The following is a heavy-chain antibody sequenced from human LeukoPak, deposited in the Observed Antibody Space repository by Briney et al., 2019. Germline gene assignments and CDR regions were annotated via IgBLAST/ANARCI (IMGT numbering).Heavy chain of an antibody. J-gene: IGHJ5*02. V-gene: IGHV4-4*09. CDR1: GGSISGYY. CDR2: IYTSGST. Sequence: SETLSLTCTVSGGSISGYYWSWIRQPPGKGLEWIGYIYTSGSTNYNPSLKSRVTISVDTSKNQFSLKLSSVTAADTAVYYCARGIAAAGPWTPWGQGTLVTVSS. CDR3: ARGIAAAGPWTP. D-gene: IGHD6-13*01.